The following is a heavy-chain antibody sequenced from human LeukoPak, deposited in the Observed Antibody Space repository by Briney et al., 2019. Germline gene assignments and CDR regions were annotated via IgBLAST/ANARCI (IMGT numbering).Heavy chain of an antibody. J-gene: IGHJ4*02. Sequence: GGSLRLSCAASGFDFSSYGMHWVRQAPGKGLEWVTSIWFDGTNIHYADSVKGRVTISRDNSKSALHLQMNSLRADDTAIYYCARDSLPMAVTGPFDHWGQGALVTVSS. CDR2: IWFDGTNI. V-gene: IGHV3-33*01. D-gene: IGHD6-19*01. CDR1: GFDFSSYG. CDR3: ARDSLPMAVTGPFDH.